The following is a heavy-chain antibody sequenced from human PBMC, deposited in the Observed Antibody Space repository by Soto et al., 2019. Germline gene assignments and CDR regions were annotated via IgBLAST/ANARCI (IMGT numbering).Heavy chain of an antibody. CDR2: ISPKSGSA. D-gene: IGHD3-10*01. Sequence: ASVKVSCKASGYIFTDYYIHWVLQAPGQGLEWMGWISPKSGSANFAQRFQGRVSMTRDTSSTTAYMELRRLKSDDTAVYYCARGHYYGPAYGMDVWGQGTTVTASS. V-gene: IGHV1-2*02. CDR3: ARGHYYGPAYGMDV. J-gene: IGHJ6*02. CDR1: GYIFTDYY.